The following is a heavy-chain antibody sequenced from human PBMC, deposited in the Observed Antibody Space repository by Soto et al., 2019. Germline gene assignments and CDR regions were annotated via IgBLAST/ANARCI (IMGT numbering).Heavy chain of an antibody. CDR1: RYSFTSYW. Sequence: GESLKISCMGSRYSFTSYWIGWVRQMPGKGLEWMGVIYPGDSDTRYSPSFQGQVTISADKSISTAYLQWSSLKASDTAMYYCARRWYYDSSGYLWFDPWGQGTLVTVSS. V-gene: IGHV5-51*01. CDR3: ARRWYYDSSGYLWFDP. J-gene: IGHJ5*02. D-gene: IGHD3-22*01. CDR2: IYPGDSDT.